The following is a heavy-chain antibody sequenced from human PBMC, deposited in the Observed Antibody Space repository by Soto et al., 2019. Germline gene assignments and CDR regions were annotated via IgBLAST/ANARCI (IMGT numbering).Heavy chain of an antibody. CDR2: ISAYNGNT. Sequence: ASVKVSCKASGYTFTSYGISWVRQAPGQGLEWMGWISAYNGNTNYAQKLQGRVTMTTDTSTSTAYMELRSLRSDDTAVYYCATEPTKYYYFWSGYDTPSPPNYYYYMDVWGKGTKVTVSS. CDR1: GYTFTSYG. J-gene: IGHJ6*03. V-gene: IGHV1-18*01. D-gene: IGHD3-3*01. CDR3: ATEPTKYYYFWSGYDTPSPPNYYYYMDV.